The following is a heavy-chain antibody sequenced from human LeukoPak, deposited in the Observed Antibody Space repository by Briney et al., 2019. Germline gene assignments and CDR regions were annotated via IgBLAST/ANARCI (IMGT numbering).Heavy chain of an antibody. CDR2: ISVYNGNT. CDR3: AKNTPYISGSYSGGGYFDY. J-gene: IGHJ4*02. V-gene: IGHV1-18*01. D-gene: IGHD1-26*01. Sequence: ASVKVSCKASGYTFTSYGISWVRQAPGQGLEWMGWISVYNGNTNYAQKLQGRVTMTTDTSTSTAYMELRSLRSDDTAVYYCAKNTPYISGSYSGGGYFDYWGQGTLVTVSS. CDR1: GYTFTSYG.